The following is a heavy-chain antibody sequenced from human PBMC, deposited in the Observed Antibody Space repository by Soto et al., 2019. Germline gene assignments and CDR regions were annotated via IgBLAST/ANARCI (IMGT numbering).Heavy chain of an antibody. CDR3: ARGEGYCSGGNCFYFDY. V-gene: IGHV4-31*03. D-gene: IGHD2-15*01. CDR2: IYYGAST. CDR1: GGSISSGGYY. Sequence: TLSLTCTVSGGSISSGGYYWSWIRQHPGKGLEWIGYIYYGASTHYNPSLKSRVSMSIDTSKNQLSLKLDSVTVADTAVYYCARGEGYCSGGNCFYFDYWGQGTPVTVSS. J-gene: IGHJ4*02.